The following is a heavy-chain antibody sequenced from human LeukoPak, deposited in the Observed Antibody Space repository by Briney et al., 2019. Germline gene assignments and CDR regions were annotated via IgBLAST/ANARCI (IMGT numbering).Heavy chain of an antibody. D-gene: IGHD6-6*01. V-gene: IGHV3-33*08. CDR2: IWYDGSSK. CDR3: ARGISSIADNDFDH. J-gene: IGHJ4*02. CDR1: GFTFSNYG. Sequence: GGSLRLSCAASGFTFSNYGIHWVRQAPGKGLEWVAVIWYDGSSKYYADSVKGRFTISRDNSKNTLYLQMNSLRAEDTAVYYCARGISSIADNDFDHWGQGTLVTVSS.